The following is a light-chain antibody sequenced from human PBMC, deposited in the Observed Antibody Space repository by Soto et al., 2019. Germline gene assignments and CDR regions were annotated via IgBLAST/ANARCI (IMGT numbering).Light chain of an antibody. V-gene: IGLV2-14*01. Sequence: QSVLTQPASLSGSPGQSITISCTGTSSDIGAYDYVSWFQQHPGKAPKLMIYEVSNRPSGVSNRFSGSKSGHTASLTISGLQSEDEADYFCTSYTSSTTLDVFGTGTKVTVL. J-gene: IGLJ1*01. CDR3: TSYTSSTTLDV. CDR2: EVS. CDR1: SSDIGAYDY.